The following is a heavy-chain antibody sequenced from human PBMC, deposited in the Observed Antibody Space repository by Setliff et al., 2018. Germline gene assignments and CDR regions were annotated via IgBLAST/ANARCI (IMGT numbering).Heavy chain of an antibody. CDR1: GGSISSYY. CDR2: INHSGST. V-gene: IGHV4-34*01. Sequence: TSETLSLTSTVSGGSISSYYWSWIRQPPGKGLEWIGEINHSGSTNYNPSLKSRVTISIDTSKNQFSLKLSSVTAADTAVYYCARGGDSGSYFLANHDAFDIWGQGTMVTVSS. J-gene: IGHJ3*02. D-gene: IGHD1-26*01. CDR3: ARGGDSGSYFLANHDAFDI.